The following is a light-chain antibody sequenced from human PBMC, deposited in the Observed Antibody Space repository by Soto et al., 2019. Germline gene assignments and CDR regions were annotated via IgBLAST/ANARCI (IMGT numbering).Light chain of an antibody. J-gene: IGKJ1*01. CDR3: QQYNNWSA. Sequence: EIVMTQSPATLSVSPGERATLSCRASQSVSSNVTCYQQKPSQAPKPLIEGASTRATATTARFRGSWSRTKPTLTSSSMQSEDCAGHYSQQYNNWSAFGQGAK. CDR1: QSVSSN. CDR2: GAS. V-gene: IGKV3-15*01.